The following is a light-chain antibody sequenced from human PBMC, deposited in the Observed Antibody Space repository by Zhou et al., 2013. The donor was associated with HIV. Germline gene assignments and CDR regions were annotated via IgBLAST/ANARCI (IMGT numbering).Light chain of an antibody. CDR2: AAS. CDR3: QQSYSTPWT. CDR1: QSISNY. V-gene: IGKV1-39*01. Sequence: DIQMTQSPSSLSASVGDRVTITCRASQSISNYLNWYQHKPGQAPKLLIYAASSLQSGVPSRFSGSGSGTDFTLTISSLQPGDFASYYCQQSYSTPWTFGQGTKVEIK. J-gene: IGKJ1*01.